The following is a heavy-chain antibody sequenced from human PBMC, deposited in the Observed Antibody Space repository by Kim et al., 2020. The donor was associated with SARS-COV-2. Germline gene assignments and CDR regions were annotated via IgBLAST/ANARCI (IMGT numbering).Heavy chain of an antibody. CDR3: ARDTPGQKAYDI. Sequence: EYAGSVKSRITINADTSKNQFSLQLNSVSPEDTAVYYCARDTPGQKAYDIWGQGTMVTASS. V-gene: IGHV6-1*01. J-gene: IGHJ3*02.